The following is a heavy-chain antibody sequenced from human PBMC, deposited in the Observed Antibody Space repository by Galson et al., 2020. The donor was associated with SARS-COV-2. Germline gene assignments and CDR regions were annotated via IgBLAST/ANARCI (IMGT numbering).Heavy chain of an antibody. CDR1: GFTFSSFW. D-gene: IGHD5-12*01. Sequence: GESLKISCAASGFTFSSFWMSWVRQAPGKGLEWVANIKQDGSDTYYADSVRGRFTITSDNAKNSLYLQMNSLRADDTAVYYCARDQDGYNDFWGQGTLVTVSS. CDR3: ARDQDGYNDF. J-gene: IGHJ4*02. CDR2: IKQDGSDT. V-gene: IGHV3-7*01.